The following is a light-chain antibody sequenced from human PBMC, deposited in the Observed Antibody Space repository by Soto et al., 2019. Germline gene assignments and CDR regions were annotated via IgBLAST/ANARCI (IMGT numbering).Light chain of an antibody. CDR3: NSYTSSSTVV. J-gene: IGLJ2*01. CDR2: DVS. CDR1: SSDVGAYNY. V-gene: IGLV2-14*01. Sequence: QSALTQPASVSGSPGQSITISCTGTSSDVGAYNYVSWYQQHPGKAPKLMIYDVSNRPSGVSYRFSGSKSGDTASLTISGIQAEDEADYYCNSYTSSSTVVFGGGTQLTVL.